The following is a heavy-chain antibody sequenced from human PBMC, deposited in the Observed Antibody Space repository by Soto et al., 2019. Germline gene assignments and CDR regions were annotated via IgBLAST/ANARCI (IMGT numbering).Heavy chain of an antibody. CDR3: ARSIAAAVSFGPYYYYGMDV. J-gene: IGHJ6*02. CDR2: IWYDGSNK. Sequence: GGYLRLSCAASGFTFSSYGMHWVRQAPGKGLEWVAVIWYDGSNKYYADSVKGRFTISRDNSKNTLYLQMNSLRAEDTAVYYCARSIAAAVSFGPYYYYGMDVWGQGTTVTVSS. D-gene: IGHD6-13*01. V-gene: IGHV3-33*01. CDR1: GFTFSSYG.